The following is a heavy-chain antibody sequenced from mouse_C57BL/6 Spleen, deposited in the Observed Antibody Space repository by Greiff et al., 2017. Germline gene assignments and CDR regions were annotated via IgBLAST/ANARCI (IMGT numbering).Heavy chain of an antibody. D-gene: IGHD1-1*01. J-gene: IGHJ4*01. CDR1: GYTFTSYW. CDR3: TRGFTTVVDYYAMDY. Sequence: VQLQQSGTVLARPGASVKMSCKTSGYTFTSYWMHWVKQRPGQGLEWIGAIYPGNSDTSYNQKFKGKAKLTAVTSASTAYMELSSLTNEDSAVYYCTRGFTTVVDYYAMDYWGQGTSVTVSS. V-gene: IGHV1-5*01. CDR2: IYPGNSDT.